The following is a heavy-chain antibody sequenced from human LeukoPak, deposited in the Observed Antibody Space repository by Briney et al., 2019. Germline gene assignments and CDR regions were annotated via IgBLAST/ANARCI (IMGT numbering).Heavy chain of an antibody. CDR3: ARAPLSNWFDP. CDR2: INHSGST. V-gene: IGHV4-34*01. Sequence: SETLSLTCAVYGGSLSGYYWSWIRQPPGKGLEWIGEINHSGSTNYNPSLKSRVTISVDTSKNQFSLKLSSVTAADTAVYYCARAPLSNWFDPWGQGTLVTVSS. J-gene: IGHJ5*02. CDR1: GGSLSGYY.